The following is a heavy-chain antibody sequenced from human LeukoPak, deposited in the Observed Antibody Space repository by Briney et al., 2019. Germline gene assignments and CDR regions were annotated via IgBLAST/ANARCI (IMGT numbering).Heavy chain of an antibody. CDR3: AKAGVRQLWSKYYYYYYMDV. J-gene: IGHJ6*03. CDR2: ITSGSSYI. CDR1: GFTFSSYN. Sequence: GGSLRLSCAASGFTFSSYNMNWVRQAPGKGLEWVSSITSGSSYIYYADSVKGRFTISRDNAKNSLYLQMNSLRAEDTAVYYCAKAGVRQLWSKYYYYYYMDVWGKGTTVTVSS. V-gene: IGHV3-21*04. D-gene: IGHD5-18*01.